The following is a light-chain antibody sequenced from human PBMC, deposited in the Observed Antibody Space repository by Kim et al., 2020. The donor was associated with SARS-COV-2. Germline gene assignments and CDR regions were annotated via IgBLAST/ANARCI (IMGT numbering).Light chain of an antibody. CDR1: NLRSYS. Sequence: VALATQVTSKCHGDNLRSYSATWYQQQPGQAPILVIYGKNTPPSAHPVRFSGSSSGNTASLTITRTQAGDDADYYCNSRDSNDNVVFGGGTQLTVL. CDR2: GKN. J-gene: IGLJ2*01. V-gene: IGLV3-19*01. CDR3: NSRDSNDNVV.